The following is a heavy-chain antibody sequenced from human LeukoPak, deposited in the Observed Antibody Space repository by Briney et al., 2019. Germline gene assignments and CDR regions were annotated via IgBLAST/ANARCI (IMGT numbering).Heavy chain of an antibody. Sequence: PTGGSLRLSCAASGFTFSSYAMSWVRQAPGKGLEWVSAISGSGGSTYYADSVKGRFTISRDNSKNTLYLQMNSLRAEDTAVYYCAKDTPEMVYAYFDYWGQGTLVTVSS. J-gene: IGHJ4*02. CDR2: ISGSGGST. V-gene: IGHV3-23*01. D-gene: IGHD2-8*01. CDR1: GFTFSSYA. CDR3: AKDTPEMVYAYFDY.